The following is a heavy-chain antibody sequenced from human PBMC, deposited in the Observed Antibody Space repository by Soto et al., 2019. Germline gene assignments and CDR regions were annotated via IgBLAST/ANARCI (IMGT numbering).Heavy chain of an antibody. CDR1: GFTFNDYY. CDR2: ISSSGTTI. CDR3: AKGYVWGSYRPSMDV. J-gene: IGHJ6*02. Sequence: QGQLGESGGGLAKPGGSLRLSCAASGFTFNDYYMSWIRQAPGNGLEWVSYISSSGTTIYYADSVKGRFTISRDNARNSLFLQMSSLRAEDTAVYYCAKGYVWGSYRPSMDVWGHGTTVFVSS. D-gene: IGHD3-16*02. V-gene: IGHV3-11*01.